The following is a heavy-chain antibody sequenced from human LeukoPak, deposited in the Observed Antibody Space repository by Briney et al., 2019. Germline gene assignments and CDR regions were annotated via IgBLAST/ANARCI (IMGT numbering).Heavy chain of an antibody. J-gene: IGHJ6*02. Sequence: SETLSLTCTVSGGSVVSGSHYWSWIRQPPGKGLEWIGYIYYSGSTTYNPSLKSRVTISVDTSKNQFSLKVSSVTAAETAVYYCASLTEGMDVWGQGTTVTVSS. CDR1: GGSVVSGSHY. V-gene: IGHV4-61*01. CDR3: ASLTEGMDV. CDR2: IYYSGST.